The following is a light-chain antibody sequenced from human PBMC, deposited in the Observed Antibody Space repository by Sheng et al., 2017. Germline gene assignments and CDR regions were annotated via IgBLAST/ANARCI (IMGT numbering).Light chain of an antibody. CDR2: QDN. Sequence: SYELTQPPSVSVSPGQTASITCSGDKLEDQYASWYQQKPGRSPVLVIYQDNKRPSGIPERFSGSNSGNTATLTISGTQPMDEADYYCLAWGSSSPYVFGTGTKVTVL. J-gene: IGLJ1*01. CDR1: KLEDQY. V-gene: IGLV3-1*01. CDR3: LAWGSSSPYV.